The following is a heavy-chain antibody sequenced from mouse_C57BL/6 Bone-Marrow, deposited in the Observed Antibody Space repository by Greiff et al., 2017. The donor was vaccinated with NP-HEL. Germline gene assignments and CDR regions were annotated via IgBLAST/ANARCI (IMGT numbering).Heavy chain of an antibody. CDR2: IYPGSGST. V-gene: IGHV1-55*01. D-gene: IGHD2-5*01. CDR1: GYTFTSYW. CDR3: ARVGAYSNYFYAMDY. Sequence: VQLQQPGAELVKPGASVKMSCKASGYTFTSYWITWVKQRPGQGLEWIGDIYPGSGSTNYNEKFKSKATLTVDTSSSTAYMQLSSLTSEDSAVYDGARVGAYSNYFYAMDYWGQGTSVTVSS. J-gene: IGHJ4*01.